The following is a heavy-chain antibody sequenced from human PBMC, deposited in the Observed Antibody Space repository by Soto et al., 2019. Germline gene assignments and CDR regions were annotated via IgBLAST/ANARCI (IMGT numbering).Heavy chain of an antibody. CDR2: IYSGGST. CDR3: ARGVTGDDAFDI. J-gene: IGHJ3*02. CDR1: GFTVSSNY. D-gene: IGHD7-27*01. V-gene: IGHV3-53*01. Sequence: GGSLRLSCAASGFTVSSNYMSWVRQAPGKGLEWVSVIYSGGSTYYADSVKGRFTISRDNSKNTLYLQMNSLRAEDTVVYYCARGVTGDDAFDIWGQGTMVTVSS.